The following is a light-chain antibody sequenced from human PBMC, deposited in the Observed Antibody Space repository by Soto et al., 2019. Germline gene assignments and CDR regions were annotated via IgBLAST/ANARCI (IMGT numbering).Light chain of an antibody. CDR1: QDITIS. CDR3: QQYNNWPPMYT. J-gene: IGKJ2*01. V-gene: IGKV1-16*02. Sequence: DIQMTQSPSSLSASVGDRVTITCRASQDITISLAWFQQRPGSAPRALIYAASNLQPGVPSKVSGSGSGTHFTLTINSLQSEDFAVYYCQQYNNWPPMYTFGQGTKLEIK. CDR2: AAS.